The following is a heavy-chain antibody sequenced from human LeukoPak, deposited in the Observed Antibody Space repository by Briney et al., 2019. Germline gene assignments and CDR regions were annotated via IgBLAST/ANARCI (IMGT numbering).Heavy chain of an antibody. V-gene: IGHV1-2*02. D-gene: IGHD1-7*01. Sequence: ASVKVSCKASGYTFTGYYMHWVRQAPGQGLEWMGWINPNSGGTNYAQKFQGRVTMTRDTSISTAYMELSRLRSDNTAVYYCARAYTGNYVLRSDPWGQGTLVTVSS. CDR2: INPNSGGT. CDR1: GYTFTGYY. J-gene: IGHJ5*02. CDR3: ARAYTGNYVLRSDP.